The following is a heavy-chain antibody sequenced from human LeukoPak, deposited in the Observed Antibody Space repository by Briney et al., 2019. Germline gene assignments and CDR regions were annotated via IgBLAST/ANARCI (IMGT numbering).Heavy chain of an antibody. D-gene: IGHD3-10*01. V-gene: IGHV3-23*01. CDR2: INGPGYYT. J-gene: IGHJ4*02. CDR3: AKESDGSGTYYRSNYFDF. Sequence: GGSLRLSCAASGFTFSTYAMSWVRQAPGKGLEWLSTINGPGYYTYYADSVKGLFTISRDNSKNTLYLQVNSLRAEDTAIYYCAKESDGSGTYYRSNYFDFWGQGTLVTVSS. CDR1: GFTFSTYA.